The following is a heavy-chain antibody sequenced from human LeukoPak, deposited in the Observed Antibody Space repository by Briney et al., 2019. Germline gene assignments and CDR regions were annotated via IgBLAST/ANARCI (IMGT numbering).Heavy chain of an antibody. Sequence: ASETLSLTCTVSGDSISSGDYYWSWIRQPAGKGLEWIGRISSSGSTNYNPSLKSRVTISVDTSKNQFSLKLSSVTAADTAVYFCARGPYSYDSSGAFDIWGQGTMVTVSS. CDR2: ISSSGST. CDR3: ARGPYSYDSSGAFDI. V-gene: IGHV4-61*02. J-gene: IGHJ3*02. CDR1: GDSISSGDYY. D-gene: IGHD3-22*01.